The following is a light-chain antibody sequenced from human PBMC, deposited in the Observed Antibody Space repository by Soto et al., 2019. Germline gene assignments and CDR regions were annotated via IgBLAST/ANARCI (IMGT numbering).Light chain of an antibody. CDR1: QSISSH. Sequence: DLQMTQSPSSLSASVGDRVTITCRASQSISSHLNWFQQKAGKAPNLLISAASSLQSGVPSRFSGSGSGTDFTLTVSSLEPEDFATYYCQQSFSSPWTFGQGTKVEIK. V-gene: IGKV1-39*01. CDR3: QQSFSSPWT. CDR2: AAS. J-gene: IGKJ1*01.